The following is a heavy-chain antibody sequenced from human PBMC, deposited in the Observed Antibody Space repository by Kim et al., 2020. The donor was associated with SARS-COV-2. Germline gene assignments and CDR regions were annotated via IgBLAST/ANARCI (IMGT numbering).Heavy chain of an antibody. CDR2: IYYSGST. CDR1: GDSISSYY. J-gene: IGHJ2*01. Sequence: SETLSLTCTVSGDSISSYYWSWIRQPPGKGLEWIGYIYYSGSTNYNPSLKSRVTISVDTSKNQFSLKLSSVTAADTAVYYCARTPRGFGYFDLWGRGTLVTVSS. CDR3: ARTPRGFGYFDL. D-gene: IGHD3-22*01. V-gene: IGHV4-59*08.